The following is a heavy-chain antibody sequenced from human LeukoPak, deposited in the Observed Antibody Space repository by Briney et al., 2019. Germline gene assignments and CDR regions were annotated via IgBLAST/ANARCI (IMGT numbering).Heavy chain of an antibody. CDR1: GFIFSDYY. CDR2: IGSGGTDK. J-gene: IGHJ4*02. Sequence: KTGGSLRLSCAASGFIFSDYYMGWIRQTPGKGLEWISYIGSGGTDKYYADSVKGRFTISRDNAKNSLYLQMNSLRAEDTAVYYCASSIPNSSGRIGAPKYSFDYWGQGTLVTVSS. CDR3: ASSIPNSSGRIGAPKYSFDY. D-gene: IGHD6-19*01. V-gene: IGHV3-11*04.